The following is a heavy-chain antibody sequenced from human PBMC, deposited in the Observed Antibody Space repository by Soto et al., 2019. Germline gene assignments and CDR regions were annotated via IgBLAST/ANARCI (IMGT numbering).Heavy chain of an antibody. Sequence: PVGSLRLSCAAPGVIFNGYGFHWVRQAQGKGKEWVAVIWHDGSQKYYADSVKGRFTISRDNSKNTLYLQMDSLRAEDTAVYYCVRDGVVCTVFLAPFDNWGQGTLVTVSS. J-gene: IGHJ4*02. D-gene: IGHD2-8*01. CDR2: IWHDGSQK. CDR3: VRDGVVCTVFLAPFDN. V-gene: IGHV3-33*01. CDR1: GVIFNGYG.